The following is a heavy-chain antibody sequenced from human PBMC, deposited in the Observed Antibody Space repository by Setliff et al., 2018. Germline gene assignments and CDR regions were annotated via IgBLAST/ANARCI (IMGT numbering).Heavy chain of an antibody. Sequence: GESLKISCTGSGYSLITYWIGWVRQMPGKGLEWMGIIYPGDSDTRYSPSFQGQVTISADKSITTAYLQWSSLKASDTATYFCVRAGSGIGGDLDYWGQGTLVTVSS. CDR1: GYSLITYW. J-gene: IGHJ4*02. CDR3: VRAGSGIGGDLDY. D-gene: IGHD3-10*01. CDR2: IYPGDSDT. V-gene: IGHV5-51*01.